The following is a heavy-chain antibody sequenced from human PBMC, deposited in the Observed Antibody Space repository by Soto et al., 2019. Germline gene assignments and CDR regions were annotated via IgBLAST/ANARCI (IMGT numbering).Heavy chain of an antibody. CDR1: GGSISSYY. J-gene: IGHJ3*02. Sequence: ETLSLTCTVSGGSISSYYWSWIRQPPGKGLEWIGYIYYSGSTNYNPSLKSRVTISVDTSKNQFSLKLSSVTAADTAVYYCALTAMVRDNDAFDIWGQGTMVTVSS. CDR3: ALTAMVRDNDAFDI. CDR2: IYYSGST. D-gene: IGHD5-18*01. V-gene: IGHV4-59*01.